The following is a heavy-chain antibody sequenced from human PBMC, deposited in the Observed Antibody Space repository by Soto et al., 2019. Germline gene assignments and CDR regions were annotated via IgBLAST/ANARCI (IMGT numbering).Heavy chain of an antibody. CDR2: LWHDGSNK. V-gene: IGHV3-33*01. J-gene: IGHJ6*02. Sequence: QVQLVESGGGVVQPGRSLRLSCLASGFNFSYYPIHWVRQAPGKGLEWVARLWHDGSNKYYAESVRGRFSISRDNPKNTVYLQMDSLRADDTAVYYCARPLDFAFWSGYAVWGQGTTVIVSS. CDR3: ARPLDFAFWSGYAV. D-gene: IGHD3-3*01. CDR1: GFNFSYYP.